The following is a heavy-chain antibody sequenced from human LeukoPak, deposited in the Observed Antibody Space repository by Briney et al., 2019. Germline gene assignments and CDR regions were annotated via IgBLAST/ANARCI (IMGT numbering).Heavy chain of an antibody. V-gene: IGHV4-59*08. Sequence: ASETLSLTCTVSGGSISSYYWSWIRQPPGKGLEWIGYIYYSGSTNYNPSLKGRVTISVDTSKNQFSLKLSSVTAADTAVYYCARVSPGGSGSYASDYWGQGTLVTVSS. D-gene: IGHD3-10*01. J-gene: IGHJ4*02. CDR2: IYYSGST. CDR3: ARVSPGGSGSYASDY. CDR1: GGSISSYY.